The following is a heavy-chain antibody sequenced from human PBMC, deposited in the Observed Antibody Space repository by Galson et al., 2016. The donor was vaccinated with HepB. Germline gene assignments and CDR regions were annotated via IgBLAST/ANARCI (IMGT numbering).Heavy chain of an antibody. V-gene: IGHV3-66*01. Sequence: SLRLSCAASGFNVSNSFMSWVRQAPGKGLEWVSVLYRGDTAFYTDSVKGRFTFSRDSSKNTAYLQMNSLRPEDTAVYHCAKGTGGWGQGTLVTVSS. CDR1: GFNVSNSF. CDR2: LYRGDTA. CDR3: AKGTGG. J-gene: IGHJ4*02.